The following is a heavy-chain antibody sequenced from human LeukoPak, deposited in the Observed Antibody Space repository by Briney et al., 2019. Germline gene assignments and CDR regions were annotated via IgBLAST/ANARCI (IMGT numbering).Heavy chain of an antibody. D-gene: IGHD6-13*01. CDR1: GFTFTNAW. CDR2: ISSSSSYI. J-gene: IGHJ4*02. V-gene: IGHV3-21*01. CDR3: ARALSSREEYSSSWYPPDY. Sequence: GGSLRLSCAASGFTFTNAWMTWVRQAPGKGLEWVSSISSSSSYIYYADSVKGRFTISRDNAKNSLYLQMNSLRAEDTAVYYCARALSSREEYSSSWYPPDYWGQGTLVTVSS.